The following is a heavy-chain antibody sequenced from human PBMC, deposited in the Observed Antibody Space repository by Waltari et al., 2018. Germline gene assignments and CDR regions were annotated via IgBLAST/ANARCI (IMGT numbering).Heavy chain of an antibody. Sequence: EVLLVESGGGLVQPGGSLRLSCEASGFTFSRFWMHWVRQAPGKGLAWFSRTNEDGSITSYAESVKGRFTISRDNAQSTLYLQLNSLRAEDTAVYYCASDLAGPKDRWGQGTLVTVSS. CDR3: ASDLAGPKDR. J-gene: IGHJ5*02. CDR2: TNEDGSIT. CDR1: GFTFSRFW. V-gene: IGHV3-74*01.